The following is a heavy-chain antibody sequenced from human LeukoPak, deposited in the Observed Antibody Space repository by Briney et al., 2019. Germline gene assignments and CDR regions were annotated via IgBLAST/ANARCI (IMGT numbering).Heavy chain of an antibody. CDR2: IYSGGST. Sequence: GGSLRLSCAASGFTFSSYAICWVRQAPGKGLEWVSVIYSGGSTYYADSVKGRFTISRHNSKNTLYLQMNSLRAEDTAVYYCAREHYSSSSYYYYGMDVWGQGTTVTVSS. J-gene: IGHJ6*02. CDR1: GFTFSSYA. V-gene: IGHV3-53*04. D-gene: IGHD6-6*01. CDR3: AREHYSSSSYYYYGMDV.